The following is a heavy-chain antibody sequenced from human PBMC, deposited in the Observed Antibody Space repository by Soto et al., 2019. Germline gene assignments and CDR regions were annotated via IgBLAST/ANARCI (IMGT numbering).Heavy chain of an antibody. D-gene: IGHD3-10*01. Sequence: QVQLQESGPGLVKPSETLSLTCTVSGGSISSYYWSWIRQSPGKGLEWIGYIYYSGSTNYNPSLKSRVTISVDTSKNQFSLKLSSVTAADTAVYYCASYYGSGSYPLSYYGMDVWGQGTTVTVSS. CDR2: IYYSGST. CDR1: GGSISSYY. CDR3: ASYYGSGSYPLSYYGMDV. V-gene: IGHV4-59*01. J-gene: IGHJ6*02.